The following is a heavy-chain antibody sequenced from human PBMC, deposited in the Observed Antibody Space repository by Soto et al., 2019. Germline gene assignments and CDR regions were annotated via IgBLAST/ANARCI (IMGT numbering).Heavy chain of an antibody. CDR3: ASTNRDDGGGGCYVLAY. CDR2: VNHSGST. J-gene: IGHJ4*02. Sequence: QVQLQHWGAGLLKPSETLFLTCAVYGGSFSGYYWSWIRQLPGKGLEWIGEVNHSGSTNYNPSLKSRVTISVDTSRHPFSLELCSVTDADTAVYYSASTNRDDGGGGCYVLAYGGQGSLVMVSS. D-gene: IGHD2-15*01. V-gene: IGHV4-34*01. CDR1: GGSFSGYY.